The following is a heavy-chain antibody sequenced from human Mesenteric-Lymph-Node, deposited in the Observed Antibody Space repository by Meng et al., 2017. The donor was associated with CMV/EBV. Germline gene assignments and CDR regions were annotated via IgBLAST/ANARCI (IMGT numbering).Heavy chain of an antibody. CDR3: ARELGPAAAVPWDYFDY. CDR1: GGSISSSSYY. CDR2: IYYSGST. D-gene: IGHD6-13*01. Sequence: SETLSLTCTVSGGSISSSSYYWGWIRQPPGKGLEWIGSIYYSGSTYYNPSLKSRVTISVDTSKNQFSRKLSSVTAADTAVYYCARELGPAAAVPWDYFDYWGQGTLVTVSS. J-gene: IGHJ4*02. V-gene: IGHV4-39*07.